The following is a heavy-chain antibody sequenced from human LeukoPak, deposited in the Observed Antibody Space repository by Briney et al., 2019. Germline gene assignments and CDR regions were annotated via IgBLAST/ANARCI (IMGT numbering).Heavy chain of an antibody. Sequence: SETLSLTCTVSGASVTTTNYFWGWIRQPPGKGLECIGTVYCSGNTDCSPSLKSRVTISVDTSKNQFSLNLYSVTAADTAVYDCARLAGYYYDTSGYPQPSSVIDFWGQGTLVTVSS. CDR3: ARLAGYYYDTSGYPQPSSVIDF. D-gene: IGHD3-22*01. J-gene: IGHJ4*02. CDR2: VYCSGNT. CDR1: GASVTTTNYF. V-gene: IGHV4-39*01.